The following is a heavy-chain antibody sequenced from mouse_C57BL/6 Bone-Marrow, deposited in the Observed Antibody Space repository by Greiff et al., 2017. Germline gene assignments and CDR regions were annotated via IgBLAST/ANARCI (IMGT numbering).Heavy chain of an antibody. CDR2: IFPGSGST. Sequence: QVQLQQSGPELVKPGASVKISCKASGYTFPDYYINWVKQRPGQGLEWIGWIFPGSGSTYYNEKFKGKATLTVDKSSSTAYMLLSSLTSEDSAVYFCARVKRDGYYDDYYAMDYWGQGTSVTVAS. V-gene: IGHV1-75*01. J-gene: IGHJ4*01. CDR1: GYTFPDYY. CDR3: ARVKRDGYYDDYYAMDY. D-gene: IGHD2-3*01.